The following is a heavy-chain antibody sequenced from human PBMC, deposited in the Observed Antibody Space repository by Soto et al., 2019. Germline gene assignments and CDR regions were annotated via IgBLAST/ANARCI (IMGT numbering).Heavy chain of an antibody. D-gene: IGHD2-15*01. CDR2: IIPILGIA. CDR3: ASAATHDGGKPNDY. V-gene: IGHV1-69*02. Sequence: QVQLVQSGAEVKKPGSSVTVSCKASGGTFSSYTISWLQQATGQGLEWMGRIIPILGIANYAQKFQGRVTITADKSTSTAYMELSSLRSDDTSVYYCASAATHDGGKPNDYWGQGTLVTVSS. J-gene: IGHJ4*02. CDR1: GGTFSSYT.